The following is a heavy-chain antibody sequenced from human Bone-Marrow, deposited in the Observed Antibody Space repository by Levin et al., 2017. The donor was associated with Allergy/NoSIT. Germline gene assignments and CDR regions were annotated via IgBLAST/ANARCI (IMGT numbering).Heavy chain of an antibody. V-gene: IGHV3-48*01. D-gene: IGHD2-15*01. CDR2: ISIRGTSI. J-gene: IGHJ4*02. CDR3: VRERGYCSGGKCYHPAVYFDY. CDR1: GLIFSTSG. Sequence: GGSLRLSCAASGLIFSTSGMNWVRQAPGKGLEWVSYISIRGTSIKYAESVKGRFTISRDDDKDSLFLEMNSLRAEDTAVYYCVRERGYCSGGKCYHPAVYFDYWGLGTLVTVSS.